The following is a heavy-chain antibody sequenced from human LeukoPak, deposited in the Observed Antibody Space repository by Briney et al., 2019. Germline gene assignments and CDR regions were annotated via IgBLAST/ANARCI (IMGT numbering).Heavy chain of an antibody. J-gene: IGHJ4*02. CDR3: GRILTGYLDY. CDR2: IYYSGST. D-gene: IGHD3-9*01. CDR1: GGSISSSSYY. V-gene: IGHV4-39*01. Sequence: PSETLTLTCTVSGGSISSSSYYWGWIRQPPGKGLEWIGSIYYSGSTYYNPSLKSRVTISVDTSKNQFSLKLSSVTAADTAVYYCGRILTGYLDYWGQGTLVTVSS.